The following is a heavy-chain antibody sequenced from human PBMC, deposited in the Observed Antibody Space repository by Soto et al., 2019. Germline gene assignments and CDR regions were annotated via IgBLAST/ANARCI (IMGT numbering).Heavy chain of an antibody. Sequence: SETLSLTCTVSGGSISSSSYYWGWIRQPPGRGLEWVGSIYYSGSTFYNPSLRSRVTISVDTSKNQFSLKLSSVTAADTAVYYCAREIMPLTNDWYFDLWGRGTLVTVSS. D-gene: IGHD2-8*01. J-gene: IGHJ2*01. V-gene: IGHV4-39*02. CDR2: IYYSGST. CDR3: AREIMPLTNDWYFDL. CDR1: GGSISSSSYY.